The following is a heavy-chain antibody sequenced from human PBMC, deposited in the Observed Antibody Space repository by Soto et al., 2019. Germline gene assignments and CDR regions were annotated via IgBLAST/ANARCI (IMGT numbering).Heavy chain of an antibody. CDR3: AKLGTSGSYSYYYYYGMDV. D-gene: IGHD1-26*01. CDR1: GFTFSNYG. J-gene: IGHJ6*02. CDR2: ISYDGSNE. V-gene: IGHV3-30*18. Sequence: ESGGGVVQPGRSLRLSCAASGFTFSNYGMHWVRQAPGKGLEWVAVISYDGSNEYYADSVKGRFTISRDNSKNTLYLQMNSLRAEDTAVYYCAKLGTSGSYSYYYYYGMDVWGQGTTVTVSS.